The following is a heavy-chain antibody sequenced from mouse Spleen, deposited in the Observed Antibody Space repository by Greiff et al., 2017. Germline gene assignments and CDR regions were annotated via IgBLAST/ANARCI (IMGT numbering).Heavy chain of an antibody. CDR1: GFSLTSYG. Sequence: VQVVESGPGLVQPSQSLSITCTVSGFSLTSYGVHWVRQSPGKGLEWLGVIWSGGSTDYNAAFISRLSISKDNSKSQVFFKMNSLQADDTAIYYCARGGNFHFDYWGQGTTLTVSS. V-gene: IGHV2-2*01. CDR3: ARGGNFHFDY. J-gene: IGHJ2*01. CDR2: IWSGGST. D-gene: IGHD2-1*01.